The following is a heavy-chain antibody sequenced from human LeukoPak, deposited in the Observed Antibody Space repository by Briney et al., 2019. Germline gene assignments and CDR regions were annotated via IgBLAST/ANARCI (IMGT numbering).Heavy chain of an antibody. V-gene: IGHV3-21*04. CDR3: AREGAILEYYFDY. D-gene: IGHD1-26*01. Sequence: GGSLRLSCAASGFTFSRHSMNWVRQAPGKGLEWVSSISSSSRYIYYADSVKGRFTISRDNAKNSLYLQMNSLRAEDTAVYYCAREGAILEYYFDYWGQGTLVTVSS. J-gene: IGHJ4*02. CDR2: ISSSSRYI. CDR1: GFTFSRHS.